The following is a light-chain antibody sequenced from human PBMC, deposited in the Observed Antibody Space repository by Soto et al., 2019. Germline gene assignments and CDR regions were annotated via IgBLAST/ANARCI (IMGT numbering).Light chain of an antibody. CDR3: QQYGSSPYT. V-gene: IGKV3-20*01. Sequence: EIVLTQSPGTLSLSPGERATLSCRASPSVSSRFLAWYQQKPGQAPRLLMYGASSRATGIPDRFSGTGSGTDFTLTISRLEPEDFAVYYCQQYGSSPYTFGLGTK. CDR2: GAS. J-gene: IGKJ2*01. CDR1: PSVSSRF.